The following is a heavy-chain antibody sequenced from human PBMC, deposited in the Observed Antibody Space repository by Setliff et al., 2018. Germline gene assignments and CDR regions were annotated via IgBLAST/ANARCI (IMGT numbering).Heavy chain of an antibody. CDR3: ASERESASRQTYFDS. Sequence: SETLSLTCTVSGGSISSGDYYWSWIRQPPGKGLEWIGYIYYSGSTYYNPSLKSRVTISVDTSKNQFSLKLSSVTAADTAVYYCASERESASRQTYFDSWGQGTLVTVSS. D-gene: IGHD2-15*01. J-gene: IGHJ4*02. CDR1: GGSISSGDYY. V-gene: IGHV4-30-4*02. CDR2: IYYSGST.